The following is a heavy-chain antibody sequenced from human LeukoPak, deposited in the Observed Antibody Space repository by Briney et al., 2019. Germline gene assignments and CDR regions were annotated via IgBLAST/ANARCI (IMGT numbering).Heavy chain of an antibody. J-gene: IGHJ4*02. Sequence: ASVKVSCKASGYSFTGYYMHWVRQAPGQGLEWMGWINPNSGVTNYGQKFQGRVTMTRDTSITTAYMEPNSLRSDDTAVYYCFRQRNSGGYYSNYWGQGTLVTVSS. CDR3: FRQRNSGGYYSNY. V-gene: IGHV1-2*02. CDR1: GYSFTGYY. CDR2: INPNSGVT. D-gene: IGHD3-10*01.